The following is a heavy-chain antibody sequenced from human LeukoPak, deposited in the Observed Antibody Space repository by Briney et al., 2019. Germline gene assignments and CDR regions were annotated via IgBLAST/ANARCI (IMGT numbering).Heavy chain of an antibody. J-gene: IGHJ4*02. Sequence: GGSLRLSCAASGFTFSSYWMHWVRQAPGKGLVWVSRINSDGSSTSYADSVKGRFTISRDNSKNTLYLQMISLRAEDTAVYFCAKRGVVIRVILVGFHKEAYYFDSWGQGALVTVSS. V-gene: IGHV3-74*01. CDR2: INSDGSST. CDR1: GFTFSSYW. D-gene: IGHD3-22*01. CDR3: AKRGVVIRVILVGFHKEAYYFDS.